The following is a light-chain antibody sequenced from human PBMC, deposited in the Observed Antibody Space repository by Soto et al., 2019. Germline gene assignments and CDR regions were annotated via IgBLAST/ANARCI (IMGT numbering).Light chain of an antibody. Sequence: QSVLTQPPSASGTPGQRVTISCSGSSSNIGTNYVYWYQQFPGTAPKLLIYRSNQRPSGVPDRFSGSKSGTSASLAISGLRSGDEADYHCAAWDDSLSGWVLGGGTKLTVL. CDR1: SSNIGTNY. J-gene: IGLJ3*02. V-gene: IGLV1-47*01. CDR3: AAWDDSLSGWV. CDR2: RSN.